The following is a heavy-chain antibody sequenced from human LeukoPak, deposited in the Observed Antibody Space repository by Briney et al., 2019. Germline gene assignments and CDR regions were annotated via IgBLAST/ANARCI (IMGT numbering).Heavy chain of an antibody. CDR3: AKGRYCTNGVCYMVLDY. V-gene: IGHV3-9*01. J-gene: IGHJ4*02. D-gene: IGHD2-8*01. CDR2: ISWNSGSI. CDR1: GFTFDDYA. Sequence: PGGSLRLSCAASGFTFDDYAMHWVRQAPGKGLEWVSGISWNSGSIGYADSVRGRFTISRDNAKNSLYLKMNSLRAEDTALYYCAKGRYCTNGVCYMVLDYWGQGTLVTVSS.